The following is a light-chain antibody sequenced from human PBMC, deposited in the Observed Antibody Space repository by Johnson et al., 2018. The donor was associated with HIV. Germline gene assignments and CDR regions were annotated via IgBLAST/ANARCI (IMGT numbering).Light chain of an antibody. CDR1: SSNIGNNY. Sequence: VLTQPPSVSAAPGQKVTISCSGSSSNIGNNYVSWYQQLPGRAPKLLIYDNNKRPSGIPDRFSGSKSGTSATLGITGLQTGDEAEYYCGTWDSSLRVGFFGTGIKVPVL. CDR3: GTWDSSLRVGF. V-gene: IGLV1-51*01. CDR2: DNN. J-gene: IGLJ1*01.